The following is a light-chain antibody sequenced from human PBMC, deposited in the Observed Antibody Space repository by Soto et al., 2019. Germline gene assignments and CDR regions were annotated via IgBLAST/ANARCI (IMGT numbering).Light chain of an antibody. Sequence: QSVLTQPPSASGTPGQRITISCSGRSSNIGSNTVNWYQQLPGTAPKLLMYNNNQRPSGVPDRFSGSKSGTSASLAISGLQSEDEADYYCAAWDDSLNGVVFGGGTKLTVL. V-gene: IGLV1-44*01. J-gene: IGLJ2*01. CDR1: SSNIGSNT. CDR2: NNN. CDR3: AAWDDSLNGVV.